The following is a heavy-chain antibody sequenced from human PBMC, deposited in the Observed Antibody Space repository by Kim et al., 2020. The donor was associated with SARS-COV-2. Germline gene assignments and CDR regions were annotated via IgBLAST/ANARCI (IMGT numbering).Heavy chain of an antibody. D-gene: IGHD3-3*01. CDR1: GGSFSACS. CDR3: ASGRAGVVPSPILWAGPYYYHCAMDA. CDR2: GTHSGVA. J-gene: IGHJ6*02. V-gene: IGHV4-34*01. Sequence: SETLSLTCAVYGGSFSACSWIWNRHAQGPGLDLVGEGTHSGVANYHQTLSRRVTISVDTAKTQSSLKLPSVTAAAPAVFYCASGRAGVVPSPILWAGPYYYHCAMDASGQGTTFTVS.